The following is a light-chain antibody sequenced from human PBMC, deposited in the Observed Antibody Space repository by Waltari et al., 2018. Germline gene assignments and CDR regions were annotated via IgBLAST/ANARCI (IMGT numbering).Light chain of an antibody. Sequence: VVMTQSPLSLPVTLGQPASISCKSSQSLVHSDGNTHLNWFHQRPGQSPRRLIYRVSTRDPGVPDRFRGGGSGTDFTLKISRVEAEDVGGYYCMQGTHWPYTFGQGTRLDIK. CDR3: MQGTHWPYT. CDR2: RVS. V-gene: IGKV2-30*02. CDR1: QSLVHSDGNTH. J-gene: IGKJ2*01.